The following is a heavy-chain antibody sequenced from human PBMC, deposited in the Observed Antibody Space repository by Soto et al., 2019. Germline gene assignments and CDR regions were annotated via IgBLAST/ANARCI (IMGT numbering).Heavy chain of an antibody. CDR2: MNPNSGNT. CDR3: ARVGYYYDSSGYYLSFDY. D-gene: IGHD3-22*01. V-gene: IGHV1-8*01. J-gene: IGHJ4*02. Sequence: GASVKVSCKASGYTFTSYDINWVRQATGQGLEWMGWMNPNSGNTGYAQKFQGRVTMTRNTSISTAYMELSSLRSEDTAVYYCARVGYYYDSSGYYLSFDYWGQGTLLTVSS. CDR1: GYTFTSYD.